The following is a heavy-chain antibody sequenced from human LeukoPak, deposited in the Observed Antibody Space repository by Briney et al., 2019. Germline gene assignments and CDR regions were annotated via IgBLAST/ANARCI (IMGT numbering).Heavy chain of an antibody. D-gene: IGHD3-22*01. CDR1: GSTFSSYS. Sequence: PGGSLRLSCAASGSTFSSYSMNWVRQAPGKGLEWVSSISSSSSTIYYADSVKGRFTISRDNAKNSLYLQMNSLRAEDTAVYYCARVHRRYYDSSGYSPFDYWGQGTLVTVSS. CDR3: ARVHRRYYDSSGYSPFDY. CDR2: ISSSSSTI. J-gene: IGHJ4*02. V-gene: IGHV3-48*01.